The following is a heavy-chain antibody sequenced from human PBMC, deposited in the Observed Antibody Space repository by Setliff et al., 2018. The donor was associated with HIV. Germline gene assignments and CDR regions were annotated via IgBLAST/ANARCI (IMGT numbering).Heavy chain of an antibody. Sequence: SETLSLTCTVSGDSISSGSYYWTWIRQPAGKGLEWIGRVFPSGSTTYNPYLESRVTVSVDTSKNQFSLKVYSVTAADTAVYYWARGGASSAWYRFDPWGQGTLVTVSS. CDR1: GDSISSGSYY. CDR2: VFPSGST. D-gene: IGHD6-25*01. V-gene: IGHV4-61*02. J-gene: IGHJ5*02. CDR3: ARGGASSAWYRFDP.